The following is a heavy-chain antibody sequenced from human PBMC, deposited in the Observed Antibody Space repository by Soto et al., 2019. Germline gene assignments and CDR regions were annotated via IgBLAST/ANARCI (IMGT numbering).Heavy chain of an antibody. CDR1: GGSISSGGYY. V-gene: IGHV4-31*03. CDR3: ARAGGYSSSWYTY. Sequence: QVQLQESGPGLVKPSQTLSLTCTVSGGSISSGGYYWRWIRQHPGKGLEWIGYIYYSGSTYYNPSLKSRVTISVDTSKNQFSLKLSSVTAADTAVYYCARAGGYSSSWYTYWGQGTLVTVSS. J-gene: IGHJ4*02. CDR2: IYYSGST. D-gene: IGHD6-13*01.